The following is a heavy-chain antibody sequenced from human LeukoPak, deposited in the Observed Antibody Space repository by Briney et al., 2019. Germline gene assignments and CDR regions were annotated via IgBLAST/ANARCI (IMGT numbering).Heavy chain of an antibody. CDR3: AGAGFCSTTGCYNPFDI. Sequence: PGGSLRLSCATSGFTFTTYAMSWVRQAPGKGLEWVSVIIASGGSTYYADSVKGRFTISRDNSKNTLFLQMNSLRAEDTAVYYCAGAGFCSTTGCYNPFDIWGQGTLVTVSS. V-gene: IGHV3-23*01. J-gene: IGHJ3*02. CDR1: GFTFTTYA. D-gene: IGHD2-2*02. CDR2: IIASGGST.